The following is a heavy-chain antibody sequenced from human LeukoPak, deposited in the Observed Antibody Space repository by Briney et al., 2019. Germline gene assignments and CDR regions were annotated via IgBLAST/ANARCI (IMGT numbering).Heavy chain of an antibody. Sequence: SETLSLTCTVSGGSISSYYWSWIRQPPGKGLEWIGEINHSGSTNYNPSLKSRVTISVDTSKNQFSLKLSSVTAADTAVYYCARDGTGPFDYWGQGTLVTVSS. V-gene: IGHV4-34*01. CDR1: GGSISSYY. CDR2: INHSGST. J-gene: IGHJ4*02. D-gene: IGHD3/OR15-3a*01. CDR3: ARDGTGPFDY.